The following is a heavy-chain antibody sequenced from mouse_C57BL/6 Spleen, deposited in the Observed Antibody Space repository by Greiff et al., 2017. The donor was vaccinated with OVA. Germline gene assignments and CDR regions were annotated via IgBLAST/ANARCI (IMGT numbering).Heavy chain of an antibody. CDR3: ARKDGSSYPWYFDY. D-gene: IGHD1-1*01. CDR1: GYTFTSYW. Sequence: QVQLQQSGTELVKPGASVKLSCKASGYTFTSYWMHWVKQRPGQGLEWIGNINPSNGGTNYNEKFKSKATLTVDKSSSTAYMQLSSLTSEDSAVYYCARKDGSSYPWYFDYWGQGTTLTVSS. V-gene: IGHV1-53*01. CDR2: INPSNGGT. J-gene: IGHJ2*01.